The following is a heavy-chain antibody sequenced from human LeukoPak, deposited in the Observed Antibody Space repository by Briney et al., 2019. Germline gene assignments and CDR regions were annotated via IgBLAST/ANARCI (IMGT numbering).Heavy chain of an antibody. CDR3: ARIFGTEGYCSGGSCYSADY. CDR1: GCTFSSYA. Sequence: SVKVSCKASGCTFSSYAMSWVRQAPGQGLEWMGGIIPIFGTANYAQKFQGRVTITTDESTSTAYMELSSLRSEDTAVYYCARIFGTEGYCSGGSCYSADYWGQGTLVTVSS. J-gene: IGHJ4*02. D-gene: IGHD2-15*01. V-gene: IGHV1-69*05. CDR2: IIPIFGTA.